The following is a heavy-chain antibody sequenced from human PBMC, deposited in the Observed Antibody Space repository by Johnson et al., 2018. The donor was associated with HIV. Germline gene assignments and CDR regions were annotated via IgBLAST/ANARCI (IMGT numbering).Heavy chain of an antibody. CDR2: IYSGGST. CDR3: AKDGGRWSYSFDV. V-gene: IGHV3-53*01. J-gene: IGHJ3*01. D-gene: IGHD3-16*01. CDR1: GFTVSSNY. Sequence: EVQLVESGGGLIQPGGSLRLSCAASGFTVSSNYMSWVRQAPGKGLEWVSVIYSGGSTYYADSVKGRFTISRDNSKNTLYLQMNSLRAEDTAVYYCAKDGGRWSYSFDVWGQGTMVSVSS.